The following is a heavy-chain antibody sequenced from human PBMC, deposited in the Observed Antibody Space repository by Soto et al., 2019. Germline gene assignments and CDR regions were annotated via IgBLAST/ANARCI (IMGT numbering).Heavy chain of an antibody. CDR2: IIPIFGTA. Sequence: ASVKVSCKASGGTFSSYAISWVRQAPGQGLEWMGGIIPIFGTANYAQKFQGRVTITADESTSTAYMELSSLRSEDTAVYYCAGDHRWGIAARPNAFDIWGQGTMVTVS. V-gene: IGHV1-69*13. CDR1: GGTFSSYA. CDR3: AGDHRWGIAARPNAFDI. D-gene: IGHD6-6*01. J-gene: IGHJ3*02.